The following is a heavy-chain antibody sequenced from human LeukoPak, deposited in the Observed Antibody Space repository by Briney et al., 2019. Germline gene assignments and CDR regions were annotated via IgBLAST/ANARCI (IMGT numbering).Heavy chain of an antibody. CDR3: ARLNDDDGNGYPYVAALDI. V-gene: IGHV4-39*06. CDR1: GDSINTSRYY. CDR2: ISHGGST. D-gene: IGHD3-22*01. J-gene: IGHJ3*02. Sequence: SETLSLTCTVSGDSINTSRYYWGWIRQPPGKGLEWIGEISHGGSTKYNPSLQSRVTMSIDRSKSQFALKVMSVSAADTAVYYCARLNDDDGNGYPYVAALDIWGQGTMVTVSS.